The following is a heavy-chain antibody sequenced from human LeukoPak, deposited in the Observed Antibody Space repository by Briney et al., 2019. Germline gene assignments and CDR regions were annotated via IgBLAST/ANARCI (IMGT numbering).Heavy chain of an antibody. J-gene: IGHJ3*02. CDR3: ARERSWYAYCDSDAFDI. Sequence: GGSLRLSCAASGFTFSSYSMNWVRQAPGKGLEWVSSISSSSSYIYYADSVKGRFTISRDNAKNSLYLQMNSPRAEDTAVYYCARERSWYAYCDSDAFDIWGQGTMVTVSS. V-gene: IGHV3-21*01. D-gene: IGHD6-13*01. CDR1: GFTFSSYS. CDR2: ISSSSSYI.